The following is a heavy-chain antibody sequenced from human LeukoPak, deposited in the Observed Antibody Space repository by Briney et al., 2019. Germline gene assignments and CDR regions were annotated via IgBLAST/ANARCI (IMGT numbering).Heavy chain of an antibody. Sequence: SVKVSCKASGGTFSSYAISWVRQAPGQGLEWMGRIIPILGIANDAQKFQGRVTITADKSTSTAYMELSSLRSKDTAVYYCARAGTPASITMIVASGMDVWGQGTTVTVSS. CDR2: IIPILGIA. CDR1: GGTFSSYA. D-gene: IGHD3-22*01. CDR3: ARAGTPASITMIVASGMDV. J-gene: IGHJ6*02. V-gene: IGHV1-69*04.